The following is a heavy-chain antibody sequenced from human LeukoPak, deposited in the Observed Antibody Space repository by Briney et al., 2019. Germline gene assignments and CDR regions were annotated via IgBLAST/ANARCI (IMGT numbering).Heavy chain of an antibody. CDR3: ARTSDGGYDFWSGYFAP. V-gene: IGHV3-21*01. D-gene: IGHD3-3*01. J-gene: IGHJ5*02. CDR2: ISSSSSYI. CDR1: GFTFSSYS. Sequence: PGGSLRLSCAASGFTFSSYSMNWGRQAPGKGLEWVSSISSSSSYIYYADSVKGRFTISRDNAKNSLYLQMNSLRAEDTAVYYCARTSDGGYDFWSGYFAPWGQGTLVTVSS.